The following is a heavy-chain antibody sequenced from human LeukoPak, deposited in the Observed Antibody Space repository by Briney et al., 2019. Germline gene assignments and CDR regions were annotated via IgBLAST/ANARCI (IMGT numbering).Heavy chain of an antibody. V-gene: IGHV3-30-3*01. CDR3: AKSLTKITPATFDQ. Sequence: GRSLRLSCAASGFTFSSYAMHWVRQAPGKGLEWVAVISYDGSNKYYADSVKGRFTISRDNSKNTLYLQMNSLRAEDTAAYYCAKSLTKITPATFDQWGQGTLVTVSS. D-gene: IGHD2-2*01. CDR2: ISYDGSNK. CDR1: GFTFSSYA. J-gene: IGHJ4*02.